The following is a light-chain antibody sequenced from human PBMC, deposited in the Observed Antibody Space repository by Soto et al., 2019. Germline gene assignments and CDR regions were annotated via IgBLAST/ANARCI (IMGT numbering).Light chain of an antibody. V-gene: IGKV3-11*01. CDR3: QQRRNCPFT. CDR1: QSVSSY. J-gene: IGKJ3*01. CDR2: HAS. Sequence: EIVLTQSPATLSLSPGERATLSCRASQSVSSYLAWYQQKPGQAPRLLIYHASNMSTSIPARFSGSGYGAEFSLTISDLEPEDFADYYCQQRRNCPFTFGPGTKVDIK.